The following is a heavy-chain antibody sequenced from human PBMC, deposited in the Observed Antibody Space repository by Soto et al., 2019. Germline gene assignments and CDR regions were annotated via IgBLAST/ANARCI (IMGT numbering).Heavy chain of an antibody. CDR2: IYYSGST. J-gene: IGHJ4*02. D-gene: IGHD3-3*01. CDR3: ARQERRRTIFGVVISAFDY. CDR1: GGSISSYY. V-gene: IGHV4-59*08. Sequence: PSETLSLTCTVSGGSISSYYWSGIRQPPGKGLEWIGYIYYSGSTNYNPSLKSRVTISVDTSKNQFSLKLSSVTAADTAVYYCARQERRRTIFGVVISAFDYWGQGTLVTVSS.